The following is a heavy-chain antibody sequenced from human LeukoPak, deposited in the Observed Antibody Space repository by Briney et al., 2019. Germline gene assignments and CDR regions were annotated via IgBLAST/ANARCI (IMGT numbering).Heavy chain of an antibody. CDR2: VRPKTGDT. CDR3: ARDHNWGADY. CDR1: GYTFTDHY. V-gene: IGHV1-2*02. J-gene: IGHJ4*02. Sequence: ASVKVSCKASGYTFTDHYLHWVRQVPGQGLEWVGWVRPKTGDTHFDQKFQGRVTMTRDTSTSTAYMELYGLRSDDTAVYYCARDHNWGADYWGQGTLITVSS. D-gene: IGHD7-27*01.